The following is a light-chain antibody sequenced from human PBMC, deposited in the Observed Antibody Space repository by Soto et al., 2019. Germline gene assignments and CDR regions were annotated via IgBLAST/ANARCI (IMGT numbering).Light chain of an antibody. J-gene: IGLJ2*01. CDR2: RDS. CDR3: QVWDSSTVV. Sequence: SYELTQPLSVSVALGQTARITCGGNNIGSKNVHWYQQKPGQAPVPVIYRDSNRPSGIPERFSGSNSGNTATLTISRAQAGDEADYCCQVWDSSTVVFGGGTKLTVL. CDR1: NIGSKN. V-gene: IGLV3-9*01.